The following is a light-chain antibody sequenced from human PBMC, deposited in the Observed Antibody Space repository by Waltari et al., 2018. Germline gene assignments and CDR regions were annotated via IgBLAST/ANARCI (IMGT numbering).Light chain of an antibody. V-gene: IGKV1-5*03. CDR2: KAS. CDR1: QSISNW. CDR3: QQDNSYSVLT. J-gene: IGKJ4*01. Sequence: DIQMTQSPSTLSASVGDRFTIPCRASQSISNWLAWYQQKPGKVPKLLIYKASTLESGVPSRFSGSGSGTEFTLTISSLQPDDFATYYCQQDNSYSVLTFGGGTKVEIK.